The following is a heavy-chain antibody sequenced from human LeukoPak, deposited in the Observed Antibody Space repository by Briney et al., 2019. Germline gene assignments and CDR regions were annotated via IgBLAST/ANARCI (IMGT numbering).Heavy chain of an antibody. CDR2: ISSSSSYI. Sequence: GGSLRLSCAASGFTFSSYSMTWVRQAPGKGLEWVSSISSSSSYIYYADSVKGRFTISRDNAKNSLYLQMNSLRAEDTAVYYCARGGRHSSSIDYWGQGTLVTVSS. V-gene: IGHV3-21*01. D-gene: IGHD6-13*01. CDR1: GFTFSSYS. J-gene: IGHJ4*02. CDR3: ARGGRHSSSIDY.